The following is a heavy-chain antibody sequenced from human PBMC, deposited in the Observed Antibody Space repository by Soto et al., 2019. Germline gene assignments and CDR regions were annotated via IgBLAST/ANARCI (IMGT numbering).Heavy chain of an antibody. CDR2: INAGNGNT. D-gene: IGHD6-13*01. CDR3: ARAPSWYNFDY. J-gene: IGHJ4*02. CDR1: GYTFTSYA. Sequence: ASVKVSCKASGYTFTSYAMHWVRQAPGQRLEWMGWINAGNGNTKYSQKFQGRVTITRDTFASTAYMELSSLRSEDTAVYYCARAPSWYNFDYWGQGTLVTVSS. V-gene: IGHV1-3*01.